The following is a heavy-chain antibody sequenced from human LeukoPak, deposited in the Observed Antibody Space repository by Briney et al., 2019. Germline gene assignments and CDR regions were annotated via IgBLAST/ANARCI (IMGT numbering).Heavy chain of an antibody. J-gene: IGHJ4*02. D-gene: IGHD3-22*01. CDR1: GFTYSIYR. CDR2: ISSSSSYI. V-gene: IGHV3-21*06. CDR3: ARDLYHFDTSGYLY. Sequence: GGSLRLSCTASGFTYSIYRMNWVRQAPGKGPEWVSSISSSSSYIYYADSVKGRFTISRDNAKNSLYLQMNSLRAEDTAVYYCARDLYHFDTSGYLYWGQGTLVTVSS.